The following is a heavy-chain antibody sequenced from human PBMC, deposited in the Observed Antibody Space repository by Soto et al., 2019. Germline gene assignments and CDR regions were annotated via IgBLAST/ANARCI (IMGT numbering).Heavy chain of an antibody. V-gene: IGHV3-33*01. J-gene: IGHJ6*02. CDR2: IWYDGSNK. Sequence: LRLSCAASGFTFSSYGMHWVRQAPGKGLEWVAVIWYDGSNKYYADSVKGRFTISRDNSKNTLYLQMNSLRAEDTAVYYCARDMTTAARPYYYYGMDVWGQGTTVTVSS. CDR1: GFTFSSYG. D-gene: IGHD6-6*01. CDR3: ARDMTTAARPYYYYGMDV.